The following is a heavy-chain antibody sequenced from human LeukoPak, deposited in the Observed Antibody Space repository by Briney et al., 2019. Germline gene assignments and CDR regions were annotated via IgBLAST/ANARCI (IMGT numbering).Heavy chain of an antibody. CDR2: INSDGSAT. J-gene: IGHJ5*02. D-gene: IGHD2-2*01. Sequence: GVFLRLSCAASGFTFNTYWMHWVRQAPGKGLVWVSRINSDGSATTYADSVKGRFTISRDNAKNMLYLQMSSLRTEDTAVYYCARDQSPAPAWFDPWGQGTLVTVSS. CDR1: GFTFNTYW. V-gene: IGHV3-74*01. CDR3: ARDQSPAPAWFDP.